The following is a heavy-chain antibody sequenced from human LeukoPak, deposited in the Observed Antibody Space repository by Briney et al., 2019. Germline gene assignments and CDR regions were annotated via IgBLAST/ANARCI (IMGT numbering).Heavy chain of an antibody. CDR2: IRYDGSNK. CDR3: ARGRSGSIVLMVYAPGYYYMDV. CDR1: GFTFLSYG. Sequence: QAGGSLRLSCAASGFTFLSYGMHWVRQAPGKGLEWVAFIRYDGSNKYYADSVKGRFTISRDNSKNTLYLQMNSLRAEDTAVYYCARGRSGSIVLMVYAPGYYYMDVWGKGTTVTVSS. V-gene: IGHV3-30*02. J-gene: IGHJ6*03. D-gene: IGHD2-8*01.